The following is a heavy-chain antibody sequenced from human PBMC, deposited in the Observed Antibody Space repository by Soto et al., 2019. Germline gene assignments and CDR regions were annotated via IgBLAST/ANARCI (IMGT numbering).Heavy chain of an antibody. J-gene: IGHJ4*02. CDR1: GGSFSNYY. D-gene: IGHD6-13*01. CDR2: INHSGST. V-gene: IGHV4-34*01. Sequence: QVQLQQWGAGLLKPSETLSLTCAVYGGSFSNYYWIWVRQTPGKGLEWIGEINHSGSTSYNPSLKSRVTISVDTSTNQFSLELISVTAADTAVYYCARLSGSNWYTVAYWGQGTLVTVSS. CDR3: ARLSGSNWYTVAY.